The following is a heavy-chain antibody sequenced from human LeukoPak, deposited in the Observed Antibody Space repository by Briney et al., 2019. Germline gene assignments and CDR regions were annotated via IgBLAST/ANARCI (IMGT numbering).Heavy chain of an antibody. J-gene: IGHJ4*02. CDR2: ISGTGRNT. V-gene: IGHV3-23*01. Sequence: GGSLRLSCAASGFDFSDYAMSWVRQAPGKALEWVSTISGTGRNTYYAHSVKGRFTISRDNAKNSLYLQMNSLRAEDTAVYYCAREYWAGYTQFDYWGQGTLVTVSS. D-gene: IGHD5-12*01. CDR3: AREYWAGYTQFDY. CDR1: GFDFSDYA.